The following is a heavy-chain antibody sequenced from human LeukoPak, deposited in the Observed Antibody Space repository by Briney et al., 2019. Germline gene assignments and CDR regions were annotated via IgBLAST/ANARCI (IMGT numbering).Heavy chain of an antibody. CDR2: ISGSGGST. D-gene: IGHD3-10*01. J-gene: IGHJ4*02. V-gene: IGHV3-23*01. CDR3: AKDLSKSRITMVRGVPSTSDY. Sequence: GGSLRLSCAASGFTFISYAMSWVRHAPGKGLEWVSAISGSGGSTYYADSLKGPFTISRDNSNNTLYLQMNSLTAEDTAVYYCAKDLSKSRITMVRGVPSTSDYWGQGNLVTVSS. CDR1: GFTFISYA.